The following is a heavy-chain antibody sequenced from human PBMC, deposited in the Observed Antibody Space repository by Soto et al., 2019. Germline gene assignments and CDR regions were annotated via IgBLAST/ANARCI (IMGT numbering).Heavy chain of an antibody. J-gene: IGHJ6*02. D-gene: IGHD6-6*01. CDR3: ARKAQSYYYYGIDV. CDR1: GFTFSSYA. Sequence: GGSLRLSCAASGFTFSSYAMHWVRQAPGKGLEWVAVISYDGSNKYYADSVKGRFTISRDNSKNTLYLQMNSLRAEDTAVYYCARKAQSYYYYGIDVWGQGTTVTVSS. CDR2: ISYDGSNK. V-gene: IGHV3-30-3*01.